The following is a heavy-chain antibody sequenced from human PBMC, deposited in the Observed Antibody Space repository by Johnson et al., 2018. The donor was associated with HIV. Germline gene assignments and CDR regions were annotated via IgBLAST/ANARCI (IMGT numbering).Heavy chain of an antibody. CDR3: ARESGHAFDI. Sequence: VQLVESGGGLVQPGRSLRLSCAASGFTFDDYAMHWVRQAPGKGLEWVSGISWNSGSIGYADSVKGRFTISRDNAKNSLYVEMNRLRAEDTAVYYCARESGHAFDIWGQGTVVTVSS. V-gene: IGHV3-9*01. CDR2: ISWNSGSI. CDR1: GFTFDDYA. J-gene: IGHJ3*02. D-gene: IGHD3-3*01.